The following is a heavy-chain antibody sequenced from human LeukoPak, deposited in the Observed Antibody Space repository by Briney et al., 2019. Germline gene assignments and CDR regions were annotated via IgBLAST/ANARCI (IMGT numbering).Heavy chain of an antibody. D-gene: IGHD1-20*01. J-gene: IGHJ4*02. V-gene: IGHV3-48*04. CDR2: ITSNINTI. Sequence: PGGSLRLSCAASGFTFSTYNMNWVRQAPGKGLEWLAYITSNINTIYYADSVKGRFTISRDNAKNSLYLQMNSLRAEDTAVYYCTKDLTGNYDYWGQGTLVTVSS. CDR1: GFTFSTYN. CDR3: TKDLTGNYDY.